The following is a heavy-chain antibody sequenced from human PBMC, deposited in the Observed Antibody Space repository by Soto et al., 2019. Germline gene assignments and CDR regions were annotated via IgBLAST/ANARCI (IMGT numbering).Heavy chain of an antibody. V-gene: IGHV3-23*01. CDR1: GFTFSRYA. D-gene: IGHD3-22*01. CDR3: ARASAHVSSGYWG. J-gene: IGHJ4*02. CDR2: IRGSGGST. Sequence: PGGSLRLSCAASGFTFSRYAMNWVRQAPGKGLEWVSTIRGSGGSTDYVDSVKGRFTISRDNSKNTLFLRMNSLRAEDTAVYYCARASAHVSSGYWGWGQGTLVTVSS.